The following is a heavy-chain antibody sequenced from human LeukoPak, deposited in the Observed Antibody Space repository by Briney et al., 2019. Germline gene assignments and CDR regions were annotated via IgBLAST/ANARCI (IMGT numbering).Heavy chain of an antibody. V-gene: IGHV4-59*01. J-gene: IGHJ4*02. CDR2: IYYSGST. CDR3: AREGGYCSSTSCLDLFDY. D-gene: IGHD2-2*01. Sequence: SETLSLTCTVSGGSISSYYWSWIRQPPGKGLEWIGYIYYSGSTNYNPSLKSRVTISVDTSKDQFSLKLSSVTAADTAVYYCAREGGYCSSTSCLDLFDYWGQGTLVTVSS. CDR1: GGSISSYY.